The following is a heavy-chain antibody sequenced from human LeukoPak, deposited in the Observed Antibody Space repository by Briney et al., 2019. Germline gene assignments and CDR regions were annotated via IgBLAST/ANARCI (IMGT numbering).Heavy chain of an antibody. V-gene: IGHV3-23*01. Sequence: GGSLRLSCAASGFRFTNYAMSRVRQAPGKGLEWVSDISGSGDFKYYADSVKRRFTISRDKAKNTLYLQMNSLRAEDTAVYYCAKDGARDGYNYPDYWGQGTLVTVSS. CDR1: GFRFTNYA. CDR3: AKDGARDGYNYPDY. J-gene: IGHJ4*02. CDR2: ISGSGDFK. D-gene: IGHD5-24*01.